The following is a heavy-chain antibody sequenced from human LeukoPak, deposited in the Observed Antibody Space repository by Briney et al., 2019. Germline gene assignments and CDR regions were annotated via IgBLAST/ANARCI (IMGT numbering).Heavy chain of an antibody. D-gene: IGHD3-22*01. CDR2: ISAYNGNT. V-gene: IGHV1-18*01. Sequence: ASVKVSCKASGYTFTSYGISWVRQAPGQGLEWMGWISAYNGNTNYAQKFQCRVTMTRNTSISTAYMELSRLRSEDTAVYYCARGADYYDSSGYYYSSALLHWGQGTLVTVSS. CDR3: ARGADYYDSSGYYYSSALLH. J-gene: IGHJ4*02. CDR1: GYTFTSYG.